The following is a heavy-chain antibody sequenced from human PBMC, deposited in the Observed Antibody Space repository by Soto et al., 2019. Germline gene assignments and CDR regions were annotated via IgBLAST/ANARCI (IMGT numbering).Heavy chain of an antibody. Sequence: EVQLVESGGGLVQPGGSLRLSCAASGFTFSNYAMHWVRQAPGKGLEYVSVISSNGGSTYYANSVKGRFTISRDNSKNRLYLQMDSLRAEDMAVYYCARSGSAYRGWPVGCVAYWGQGTLVTVSS. D-gene: IGHD3-22*01. CDR3: ARSGSAYRGWPVGCVAY. CDR1: GFTFSNYA. V-gene: IGHV3-64*01. CDR2: ISSNGGST. J-gene: IGHJ4*02.